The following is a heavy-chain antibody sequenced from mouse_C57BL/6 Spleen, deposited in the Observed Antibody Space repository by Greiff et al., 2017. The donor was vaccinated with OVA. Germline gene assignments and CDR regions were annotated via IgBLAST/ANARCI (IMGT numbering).Heavy chain of an antibody. V-gene: IGHV1-52*01. D-gene: IGHD2-4*01. CDR2: IDPSDSET. CDR1: GYTFTSYW. CDR3: AREGYDYGYFDY. Sequence: QVQLQQPGAELVRPGSSVKLSCKASGYTFTSYWMHWVKQRPIQGLEWIGNIDPSDSETHYNQKFKDKATLTVDKSSSTAYMQRSSLTSEDSAVYYCAREGYDYGYFDYWGQGTTLTVSS. J-gene: IGHJ2*01.